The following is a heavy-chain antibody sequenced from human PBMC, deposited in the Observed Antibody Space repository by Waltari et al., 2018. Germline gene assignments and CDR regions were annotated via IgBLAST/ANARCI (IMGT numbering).Heavy chain of an antibody. CDR2: INPNSGVT. Sequence: VRQAPGQGLEWMGWINPNSGVTNYTEKFQGRVTMTRDTSISTAYMELSSLRSDDTAVYYCARPHCTSTTCYVFFDHWGQGTLVTVSS. J-gene: IGHJ5*02. V-gene: IGHV1-2*02. D-gene: IGHD2-2*01. CDR3: ARPHCTSTTCYVFFDH.